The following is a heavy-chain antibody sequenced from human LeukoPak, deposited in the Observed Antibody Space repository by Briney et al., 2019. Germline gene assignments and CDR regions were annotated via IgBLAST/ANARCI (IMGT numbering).Heavy chain of an antibody. J-gene: IGHJ6*03. D-gene: IGHD3-22*01. CDR2: IYYSGST. V-gene: IGHV4-59*11. CDR3: ARNYYDSSGDHYYYYYYMDV. CDR1: GGPISSHY. Sequence: PSETLSLTCTVSGGPISSHYWSWIRQPPGKGLEWIGYIYYSGSTSYNPSLKSRVTISVDTSKNQFSLKLSSVTAADTAVYYCARNYYDSSGDHYYYYYYMDVWGKGTTVTVSS.